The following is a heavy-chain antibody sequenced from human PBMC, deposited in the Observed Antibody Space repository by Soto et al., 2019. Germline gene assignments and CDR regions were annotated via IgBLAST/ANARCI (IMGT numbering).Heavy chain of an antibody. CDR3: AGCFGDFRRYYSGMDV. J-gene: IGHJ6*02. CDR2: IIPIFGSS. V-gene: IGHV1-69*01. D-gene: IGHD3-3*01. CDR1: GGTFSTYA. Sequence: QVQLVQSGAEVKKPGSSVKVSCKASGGTFSTYAISWVRQAPGQGLEWMGGIIPIFGSSNSPQQFQGRVPITADESTGTIYMDLRSLRSDDTAVYYCAGCFGDFRRYYSGMDVWGQGTTVTVSS.